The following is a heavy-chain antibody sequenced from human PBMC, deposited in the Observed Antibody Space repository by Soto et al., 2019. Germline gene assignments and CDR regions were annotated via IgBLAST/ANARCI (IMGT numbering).Heavy chain of an antibody. J-gene: IGHJ6*03. D-gene: IGHD2-21*01. CDR1: GYTITSYG. V-gene: IGHV1-18*01. CDR2: ISAYNGNT. Sequence: QVQLVQSGAEVKKPGASVKVSCKASGYTITSYGISWVRQAPGQGLEWMGWISAYNGNTNYAQKLQGRVTMTTDTSTSTAYMELRSLRSDHTAVYYCARCGGDRQYYYYYYMDVWGKGTTVTASS. CDR3: ARCGGDRQYYYYYYMDV.